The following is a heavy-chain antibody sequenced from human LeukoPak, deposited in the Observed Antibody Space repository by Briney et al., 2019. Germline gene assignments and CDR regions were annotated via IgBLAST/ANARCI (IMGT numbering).Heavy chain of an antibody. Sequence: GGTLRLSCAASGFTFSTYDMSWVRQAPGKGLEWVSVIYSGGRTYFADSVKGRFTISRDNSKNTLYLQMNSLRAEDTAVYFCARVLSGRGSLYSYYYYMDVWGKGTTVTISS. CDR3: ARVLSGRGSLYSYYYYMDV. J-gene: IGHJ6*03. D-gene: IGHD3-16*02. V-gene: IGHV3-53*01. CDR1: GFTFSTYD. CDR2: IYSGGRT.